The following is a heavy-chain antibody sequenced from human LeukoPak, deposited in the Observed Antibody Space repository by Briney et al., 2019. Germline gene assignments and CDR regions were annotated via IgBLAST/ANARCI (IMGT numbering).Heavy chain of an antibody. CDR3: ARWFRGYRDAFDI. Sequence: PSETLSLTCTVSGGSISSSSYYWGWMCQPPGKGLEWIGSIYYSGSTYYNPPLKSRITISVDTSKKQFSLKLSSVTAADTAVYYCARWFRGYRDAFDIWGQGTLVTVSS. CDR1: GGSISSSSYY. V-gene: IGHV4-39*01. D-gene: IGHD5-18*01. CDR2: IYYSGST. J-gene: IGHJ3*02.